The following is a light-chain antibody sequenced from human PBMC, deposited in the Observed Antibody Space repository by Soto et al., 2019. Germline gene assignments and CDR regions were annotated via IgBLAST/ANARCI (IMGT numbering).Light chain of an antibody. CDR2: GAS. CDR1: QSISDN. J-gene: IGKJ4*01. V-gene: IGKV3-15*01. Sequence: DIVMTQSPAILSVSLGERATLSCLASQSISDNLSWYQQRSGQAPRLLIYGASTRATGVPARFSGSGSGTEFTLTISRLQSDDFAIYYCQQYKSWPPLTFGGGTKVEI. CDR3: QQYKSWPPLT.